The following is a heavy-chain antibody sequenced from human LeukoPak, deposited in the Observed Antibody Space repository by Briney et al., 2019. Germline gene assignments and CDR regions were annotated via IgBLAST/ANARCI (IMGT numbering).Heavy chain of an antibody. D-gene: IGHD3-10*02. CDR2: ISSSSSYI. Sequence: GGSLRLSCAASGFTFSSYSMNWVRQAPGKGLEWVSSISSSSSYIYYADSVKGRFTISRDNAKNSLYLQMNSLRAEDTAVYYCSELGITMIGGVWGKGTTVTISS. J-gene: IGHJ6*04. CDR1: GFTFSSYS. CDR3: SELGITMIGGV. V-gene: IGHV3-21*01.